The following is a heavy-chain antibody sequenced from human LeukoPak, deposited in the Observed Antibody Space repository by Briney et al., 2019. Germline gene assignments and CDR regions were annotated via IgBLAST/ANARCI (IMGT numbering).Heavy chain of an antibody. CDR2: IYYSGST. V-gene: IGHV4-39*05. Sequence: SETPSLTCTVSGGSISSSSYYWGWIRQPPGKGLEWIGSIYYSGSTYYNPSLKSRVTISVDTSKNQFSLKLSSVTAADTAVYYCATLLYYDFWSGYHRDYWGQGTLVTVSS. D-gene: IGHD3-3*01. CDR3: ATLLYYDFWSGYHRDY. CDR1: GGSISSSSYY. J-gene: IGHJ4*02.